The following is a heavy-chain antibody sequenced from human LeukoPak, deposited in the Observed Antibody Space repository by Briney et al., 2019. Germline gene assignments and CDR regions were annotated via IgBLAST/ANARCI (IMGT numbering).Heavy chain of an antibody. J-gene: IGHJ4*02. CDR3: ARLSKSWNYWGHFDY. CDR1: GGSFSGYY. Sequence: SETLSLTCAVYGGSFSGYYWSWIRQPPGKGLEWIGEINHSGSTNYNPSLKSRVTILVDTSKNQFSLKLSSVTAADTAVYYCARLSKSWNYWGHFDYWGQGTLVTVSS. V-gene: IGHV4-34*01. CDR2: INHSGST. D-gene: IGHD1-7*01.